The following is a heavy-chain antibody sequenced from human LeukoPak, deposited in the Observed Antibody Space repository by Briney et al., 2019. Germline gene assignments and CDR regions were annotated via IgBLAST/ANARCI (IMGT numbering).Heavy chain of an antibody. CDR2: FDPEDGET. D-gene: IGHD2-15*01. CDR3: ATSQAALGASDAFDI. V-gene: IGHV1-24*01. J-gene: IGHJ3*02. Sequence: GASVKVSCKVSGYTLTELSMRWVRQAPGKGLEWMGGFDPEDGETIYAQKFQGRVTMTEDTSTDTAYMELSSLRSEDTAVYYCATSQAALGASDAFDIWGQGTMVTVSS. CDR1: GYTLTELS.